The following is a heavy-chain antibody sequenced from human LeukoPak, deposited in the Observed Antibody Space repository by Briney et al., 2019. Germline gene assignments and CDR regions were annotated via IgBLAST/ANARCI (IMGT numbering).Heavy chain of an antibody. D-gene: IGHD5-24*01. CDR2: ISPTGTFT. CDR1: GYTFTNNF. V-gene: IGHV1-46*01. J-gene: IGHJ5*02. CDR3: ARDISARDEAWWFDP. Sequence: GASVKVSCKAFGYTFTNNFMHWVRQAPGQGPEWMGLISPTGTFTAYAQNFQGRVTLTRDLSTSTDYLELRSLRSEDTAVYYCARDISARDEAWWFDPWGQGTLVTVSS.